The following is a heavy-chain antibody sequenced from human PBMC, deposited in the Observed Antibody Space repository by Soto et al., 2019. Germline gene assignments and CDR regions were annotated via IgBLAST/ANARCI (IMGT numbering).Heavy chain of an antibody. CDR2: IYYSGST. D-gene: IGHD3-3*01. Sequence: SETLSLTCTVSGGSISSYYWSWIRQPPGKGLEWIGYIYYSGSTNYNPSLKSRVTISVDTSKNQFSLKLSSVTAADTAVYYCARGSIFGVVIPRNNWFDPWGQGTLVTVS. CDR1: GGSISSYY. V-gene: IGHV4-59*01. J-gene: IGHJ5*02. CDR3: ARGSIFGVVIPRNNWFDP.